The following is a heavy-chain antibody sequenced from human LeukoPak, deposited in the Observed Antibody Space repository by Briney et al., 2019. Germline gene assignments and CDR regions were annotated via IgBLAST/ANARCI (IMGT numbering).Heavy chain of an antibody. J-gene: IGHJ4*02. V-gene: IGHV4-59*01. CDR3: ARDWELGH. Sequence: PSETLSLTCTVSGGSSGNFFWSWIRQSPGEGLEWIGFIYENGRTSYNPSLKSRVTISVDMSKNQFSLRLTSMTAADTAVYYCARDWELGHWGRGILVTVTS. D-gene: IGHD1-26*01. CDR1: GGSSGNFF. CDR2: IYENGRT.